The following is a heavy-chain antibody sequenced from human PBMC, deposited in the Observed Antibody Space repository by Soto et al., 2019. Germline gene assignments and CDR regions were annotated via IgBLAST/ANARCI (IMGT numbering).Heavy chain of an antibody. V-gene: IGHV4-39*07. CDR2: IYYSGST. Sequence: TSETLSLTCTVSGGSISSSSYYWGWLRQPPGKGLEWIGHIYYSGSTYYNPSLKSRVTISVDTSKNQFSLKLSSVTAADTAVYYCARYSGDPRYYYMDVWGKGTTVTVSS. CDR1: GGSISSSSYY. D-gene: IGHD4-17*01. J-gene: IGHJ6*03. CDR3: ARYSGDPRYYYMDV.